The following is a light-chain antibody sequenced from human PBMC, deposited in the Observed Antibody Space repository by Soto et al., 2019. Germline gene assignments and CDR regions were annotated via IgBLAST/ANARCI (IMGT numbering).Light chain of an antibody. CDR1: TSDVGGSNF. J-gene: IGLJ2*01. Sequence: QSVLTQPASVSGSPGQSITISCTGTTSDVGGSNFVSWYQHHPGKAPKLLIYDVSSRPSGVSDRFSGSKSGNTASLTISGLQAEDEADYYCSSETSSSAYVVSGGGTKVTVL. CDR3: SSETSSSAYVV. V-gene: IGLV2-14*01. CDR2: DVS.